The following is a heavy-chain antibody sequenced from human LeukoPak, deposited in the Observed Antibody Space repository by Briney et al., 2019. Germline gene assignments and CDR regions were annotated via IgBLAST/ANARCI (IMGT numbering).Heavy chain of an antibody. CDR2: ISYDGSNK. V-gene: IGHV3-30-3*01. D-gene: IGHD2-2*01. Sequence: GGSLRLSCAASGFTFSSYWMSWVRQAPGKGLEWVAVISYDGSNKYYADSVKGRFTISRDNSKNTLYLQMNSLRAEDTAVYYCARASYCSSTSCHRYYYYGMDVWGQGTTVTVSS. CDR3: ARASYCSSTSCHRYYYYGMDV. CDR1: GFTFSSYW. J-gene: IGHJ6*02.